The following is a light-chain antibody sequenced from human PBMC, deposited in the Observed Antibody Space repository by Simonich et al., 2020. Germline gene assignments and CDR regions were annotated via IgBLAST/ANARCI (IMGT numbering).Light chain of an antibody. CDR2: EVS. CDR1: QSLLHSNGYNY. J-gene: IGKJ2*01. V-gene: IGKV2D-29*01. Sequence: DIVMTQSPLSLPVTPGEPASISCWSSQSLLHSNGYNYLDWYLQKPGKAPQLLIYEVSKRFSGVPDRFSGSGSGTDFTLKISRVEAEDVGVYYCMQSIQLPPTFGQGTKLEIK. CDR3: MQSIQLPPT.